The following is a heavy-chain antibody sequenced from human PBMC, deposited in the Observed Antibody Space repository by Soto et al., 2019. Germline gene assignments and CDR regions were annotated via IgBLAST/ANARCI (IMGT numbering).Heavy chain of an antibody. V-gene: IGHV5-10-1*01. J-gene: IGHJ6*02. CDR1: GYNFTNYW. D-gene: IGHD6-19*01. CDR3: ARRVGSGYYYGMDV. CDR2: INTSDSYT. Sequence: GESLKISCQGSGYNFTNYWISWVRQMPGKGLEWVGRINTSDSYTNYSPSFQGHVTISTDKSISTAYLQWRSLKASDTAMYFCARRVGSGYYYGMDVWGQGTKVTVSS.